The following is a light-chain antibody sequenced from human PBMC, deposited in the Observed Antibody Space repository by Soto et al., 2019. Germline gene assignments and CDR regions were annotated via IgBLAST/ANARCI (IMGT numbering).Light chain of an antibody. J-gene: IGKJ3*01. V-gene: IGKV3-15*01. Sequence: EIVMTQSPATLSVSPGERATLSCRASQSVSSNLAWYQQKPGQPPRFFIHGASTRATGIPARFSGSGSGTEFTLTISSLQSEDFAVYYCQQYNNWPLTFGPGTKVDIK. CDR1: QSVSSN. CDR3: QQYNNWPLT. CDR2: GAS.